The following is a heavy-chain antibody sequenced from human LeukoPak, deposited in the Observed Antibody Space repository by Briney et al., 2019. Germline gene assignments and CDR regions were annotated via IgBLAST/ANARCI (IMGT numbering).Heavy chain of an antibody. Sequence: GASVKVSCKASGGTFSSYAISWVRQAPGQGLEWMGGIIPIFGTANYAQKFQGRVTITADESTSTAYMELSSLRSEDTAVYYCARDWGTTVTTAGHAFDIWGQGTMVTVSS. CDR2: IIPIFGTA. CDR1: GGTFSSYA. V-gene: IGHV1-69*13. J-gene: IGHJ3*02. CDR3: ARDWGTTVTTAGHAFDI. D-gene: IGHD4-17*01.